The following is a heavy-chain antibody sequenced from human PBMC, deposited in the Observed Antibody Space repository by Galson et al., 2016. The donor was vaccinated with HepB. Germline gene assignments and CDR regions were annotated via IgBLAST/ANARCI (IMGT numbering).Heavy chain of an antibody. CDR3: ARNVWFGELPSFCMDV. D-gene: IGHD3-10*01. CDR1: GFSFSSYS. J-gene: IGHJ6*02. CDR2: ISSSNSYI. Sequence: SLRLSCAASGFSFSSYSMNWVRQAPGKGLEWVSSISSSNSYIEYADSVKGRFTISRDDAKHPLYLQMNSLSAEDTAVYYCARNVWFGELPSFCMDVWGQGTTVTVSS. V-gene: IGHV3-21*01.